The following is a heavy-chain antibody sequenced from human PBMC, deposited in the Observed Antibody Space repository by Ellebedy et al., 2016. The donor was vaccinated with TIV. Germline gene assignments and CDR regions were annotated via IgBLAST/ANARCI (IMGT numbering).Heavy chain of an antibody. D-gene: IGHD5-12*01. CDR2: IWYDGSNI. CDR1: GFTFSSYG. Sequence: GGSLRLSCAASGFTFSSYGMHWVRQAPGKGLQWVAVIWYDGSNIYYADSVKGRFTISRDNSKNTLYLQMNSLRAEDTAVYYCARGGYDQLVYFDYWGQGTLVTVSS. J-gene: IGHJ4*02. CDR3: ARGGYDQLVYFDY. V-gene: IGHV3-33*01.